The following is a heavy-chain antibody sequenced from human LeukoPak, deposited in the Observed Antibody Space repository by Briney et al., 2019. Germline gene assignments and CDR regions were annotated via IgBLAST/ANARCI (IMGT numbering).Heavy chain of an antibody. V-gene: IGHV1-18*04. J-gene: IGHJ5*02. CDR1: GYTFTSYG. CDR2: ISAYNGNT. D-gene: IGHD3-10*01. CDR3: ARDPRDTMVRGVIITSWFDP. Sequence: PGASVKVSCKASGYTFTSYGTSWVRQAPGQGLEWMGWISAYNGNTNYAQKLQGRVTMTTDTSTSTAYMELRSLRSDDTAMYYCARDPRDTMVRGVIITSWFDPWGQGTLVTVSS.